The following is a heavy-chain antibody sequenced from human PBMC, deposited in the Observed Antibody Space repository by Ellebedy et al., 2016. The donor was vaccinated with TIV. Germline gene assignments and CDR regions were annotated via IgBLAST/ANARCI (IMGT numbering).Heavy chain of an antibody. CDR2: IKQDGSEK. Sequence: GGSLRLSCVASGFTFSSYWMHWVRQAPGKGLEWVANIKQDGSEKYYVDSVKGRFTISRDNAKNSLYLQMNALRAEDTAVYYCARAVSLFSYGMDVWGQGTTVTVSS. V-gene: IGHV3-7*01. J-gene: IGHJ6*02. CDR3: ARAVSLFSYGMDV. D-gene: IGHD2-21*01. CDR1: GFTFSSYW.